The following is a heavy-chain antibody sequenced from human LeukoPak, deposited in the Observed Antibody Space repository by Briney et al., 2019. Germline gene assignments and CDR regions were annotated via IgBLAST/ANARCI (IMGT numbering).Heavy chain of an antibody. CDR1: GFTFSGSA. J-gene: IGHJ4*02. CDR3: TRPNGGATSSDY. V-gene: IGHV3-73*01. Sequence: GGSLRLSCAASGFTFSGSAMHWVRQASGKRLEWVGRIRSKANSYATAYAASVKGRFTISRDDSKNTAYLQMNSLKTEDTAVYYCTRPNGGATSSDYWGQGTLVTVSS. D-gene: IGHD1-26*01. CDR2: IRSKANSYAT.